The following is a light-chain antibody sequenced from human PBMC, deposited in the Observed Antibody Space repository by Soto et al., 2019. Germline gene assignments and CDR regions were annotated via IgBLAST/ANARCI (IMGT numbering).Light chain of an antibody. V-gene: IGKV3-15*01. CDR3: QQYNNWPWT. J-gene: IGKJ1*01. Sequence: EIVLTQSPASLSLSPGERATLSCRASQGVDSYLAWYQQKPGQAPRLLIYGASTRATGIPARFSGSGSGTEFTLAISSLQSEDFAVYYCQQYNNWPWTFGQGTKVDIK. CDR1: QGVDSY. CDR2: GAS.